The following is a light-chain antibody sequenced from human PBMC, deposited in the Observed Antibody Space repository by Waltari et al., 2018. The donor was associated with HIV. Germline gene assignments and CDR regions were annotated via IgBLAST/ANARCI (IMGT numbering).Light chain of an antibody. CDR2: DAS. CDR1: QGISSS. CDR3: QQLKSYPHT. J-gene: IGKJ4*01. V-gene: IGKV1-9*01. Sequence: IQSTQSPSFLSAFVGDGLTITCRASQGISSSLAWYQQKPGKAPNLLILDASTLQVGVPSRFSGSGSGTEFTLTVDSLQPEDFATYYCQQLKSYPHTFGGGTRVEI.